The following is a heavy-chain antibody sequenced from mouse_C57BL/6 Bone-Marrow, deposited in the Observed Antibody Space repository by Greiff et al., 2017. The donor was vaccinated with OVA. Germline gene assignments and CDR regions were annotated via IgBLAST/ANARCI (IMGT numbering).Heavy chain of an antibody. J-gene: IGHJ1*03. CDR1: GFNIKDDY. Sequence: EVKLVESGAELVRPGASVKLSCTASGFNIKDDYMHWVKQRPEQGLEWIGWIDPENGDTEYASKFQGKATITADTSSNTAYLQLSSLTSEDTAVYYCTTYGNYPYFDVWGTGTTVTVSS. CDR2: IDPENGDT. CDR3: TTYGNYPYFDV. D-gene: IGHD2-1*01. V-gene: IGHV14-4*01.